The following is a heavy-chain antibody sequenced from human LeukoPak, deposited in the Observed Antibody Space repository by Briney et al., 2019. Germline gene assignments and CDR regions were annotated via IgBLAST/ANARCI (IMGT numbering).Heavy chain of an antibody. Sequence: PGGSLRLSCAASGFTFSSYGMSWVRQAPGKGLEWVSAISGSGGSTYYADSVKGRFTISRDNSTNTLYLQMNSLRAEDTAVYYCAKDLVDNVWGSHPDYWGQGTLVTVSS. V-gene: IGHV3-23*01. CDR2: ISGSGGST. D-gene: IGHD3-16*01. CDR3: AKDLVDNVWGSHPDY. J-gene: IGHJ4*02. CDR1: GFTFSSYG.